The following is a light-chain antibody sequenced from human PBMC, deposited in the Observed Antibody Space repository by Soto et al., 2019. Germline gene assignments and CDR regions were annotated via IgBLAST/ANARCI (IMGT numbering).Light chain of an antibody. V-gene: IGKV3-11*01. CDR2: DTS. Sequence: EIALTQSPATLSLSPGERATLSCRSSHSVSRYLAWYQQKPGQAPRLLIYDTSNRATGIPARFSGSGSGTDFTLTISSLEPEDFAFYYCHQRDNWPWTFGGVTKVEIK. CDR3: HQRDNWPWT. J-gene: IGKJ4*01. CDR1: HSVSRY.